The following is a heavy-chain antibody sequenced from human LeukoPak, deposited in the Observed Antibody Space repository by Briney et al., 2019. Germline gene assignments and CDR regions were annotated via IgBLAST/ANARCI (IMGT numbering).Heavy chain of an antibody. CDR3: AKWDCGGDCYFDH. J-gene: IGHJ4*02. CDR1: GFTFSSYS. D-gene: IGHD2-21*01. CDR2: IDSTTGGS. Sequence: PGGSLRLSCAASGFTFSSYSMSWVRQAPGKGLEWVSTIDSTTGGSYYADSVKGRFIISRDNSQNTLYLQLNSLRAEDTAVYYCAKWDCGGDCYFDHWGQGTLVTVSS. V-gene: IGHV3-23*01.